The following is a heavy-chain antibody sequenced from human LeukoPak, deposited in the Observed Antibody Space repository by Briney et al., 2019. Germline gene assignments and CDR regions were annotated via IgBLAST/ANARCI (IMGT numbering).Heavy chain of an antibody. J-gene: IGHJ4*02. CDR3: ARTARLFDF. CDR2: ISTSGSTT. Sequence: GGSLRLSCAASGSTFSSYAMSWVRQAPGKGLEWVSYISTSGSTTSYADSVKGRFTISRDNAKNSLYLQMDSLRGEDTAVYYCARTARLFDFWGQGTLVTVSS. V-gene: IGHV3-48*04. D-gene: IGHD6-6*01. CDR1: GSTFSSYA.